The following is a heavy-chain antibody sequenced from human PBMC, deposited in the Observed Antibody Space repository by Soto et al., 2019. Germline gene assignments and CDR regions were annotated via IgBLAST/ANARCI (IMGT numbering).Heavy chain of an antibody. CDR2: INHSGST. Sequence: SETLSLTCAVYGGSFSGYYWSWIRKPPGKGLEWIGEINHSGSTNYNPSLKSRVTISVDTSKNQFSLKLSSVTAADTAVYYCARGFRTIFGVVITPLDYRGNATLVTVSS. D-gene: IGHD3-3*01. CDR1: GGSFSGYY. V-gene: IGHV4-34*01. J-gene: IGHJ4*01. CDR3: ARGFRTIFGVVITPLDY.